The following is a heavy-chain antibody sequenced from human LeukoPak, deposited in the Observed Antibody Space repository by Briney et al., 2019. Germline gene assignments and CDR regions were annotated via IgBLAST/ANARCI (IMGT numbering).Heavy chain of an antibody. CDR1: GDSINYYY. V-gene: IGHV4-59*12. CDR2: IHYTGTT. D-gene: IGHD6-19*01. CDR3: ARDRQWLVDH. Sequence: PSETLSLTCTVSGDSINYYYWSWIRQSPGKGLEWIGYIHYTGTTNYNPSLKSRVTMSVDTSKNQFSLKLTSVTAADTAVYYCARDRQWLVDHWGQGTLVTVSS. J-gene: IGHJ5*02.